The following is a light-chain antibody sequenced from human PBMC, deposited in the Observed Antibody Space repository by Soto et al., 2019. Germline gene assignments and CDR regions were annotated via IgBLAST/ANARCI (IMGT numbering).Light chain of an antibody. CDR1: NSDVGGYKF. CDR2: DVS. J-gene: IGLJ2*01. CDR3: TSYTSSNTLVV. Sequence: QSALTQPASVSGSPGQSITISCTGTNSDVGGYKFVSWYQQHPGKAPKLMMYDVSHRPLGVSNRFSGSKSGNTASLTISGLQAEDEADYYCTSYTSSNTLVVFGGGTKLTVL. V-gene: IGLV2-14*01.